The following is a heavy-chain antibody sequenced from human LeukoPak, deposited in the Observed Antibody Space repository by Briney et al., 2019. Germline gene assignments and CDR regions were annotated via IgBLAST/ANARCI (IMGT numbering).Heavy chain of an antibody. CDR3: ARGGGDPYFDY. J-gene: IGHJ4*02. D-gene: IGHD2-21*02. V-gene: IGHV3-7*01. CDR2: IKKDGSEK. Sequence: PGGSLRLSCAASGFTFSSYWMSWVRQAPGKGLEWVANIKKDGSEKYYVDSVKGRFTISRDNAKNSLYLQMNSLRAEDTAVYYCARGGGDPYFDYWGQGTLVTVSS. CDR1: GFTFSSYW.